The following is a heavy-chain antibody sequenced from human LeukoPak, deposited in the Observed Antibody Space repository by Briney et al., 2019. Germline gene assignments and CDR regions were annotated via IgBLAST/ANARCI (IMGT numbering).Heavy chain of an antibody. CDR3: ASGVASSGHFDY. D-gene: IGHD6-19*01. J-gene: IGHJ4*02. Sequence: NPSETLSLTCTVSGGSISSYYWSWIRQPAGKGLEWIGRIYTSGSTNYNPSLKSRATMSVDTSKNQFSLKLSSVTAADTAVYYCASGVASSGHFDYWGQGTLVTVSS. CDR2: IYTSGST. V-gene: IGHV4-4*07. CDR1: GGSISSYY.